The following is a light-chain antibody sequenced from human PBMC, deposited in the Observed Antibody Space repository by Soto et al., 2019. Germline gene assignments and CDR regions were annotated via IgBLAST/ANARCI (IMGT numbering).Light chain of an antibody. CDR3: QQYNNWPLT. J-gene: IGKJ4*01. Sequence: EIVMTQSPATLSVSPGERATLSCRASQSVSSTLAWYQQKPGQAPRLLIYGASTRATGIPGRFSGSGSGTEFTLTISSLQSEDFAVYYCQQYNNWPLTFGGGTKVEIK. V-gene: IGKV3-15*01. CDR2: GAS. CDR1: QSVSST.